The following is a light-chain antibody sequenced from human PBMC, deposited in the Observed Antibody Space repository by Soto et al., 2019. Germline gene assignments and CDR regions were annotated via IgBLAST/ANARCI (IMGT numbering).Light chain of an antibody. V-gene: IGLV2-14*01. Sequence: QSALTQPASVSGSPGQSITISCTGSSSDVGGYHYVSWYQLLPGKAPKLILFEGSNRPSGVSDRFSGSKSGNTASLTISGLQAEDEADYFCRSYSVSTAYLFGTGTKLTVL. CDR1: SSDVGGYHY. CDR3: RSYSVSTAYL. J-gene: IGLJ1*01. CDR2: EGS.